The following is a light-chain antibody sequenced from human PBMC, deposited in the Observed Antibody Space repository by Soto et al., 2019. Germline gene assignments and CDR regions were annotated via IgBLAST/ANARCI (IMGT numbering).Light chain of an antibody. V-gene: IGLV2-8*01. CDR3: ASHAGRKNII. Sequence: QSALTQPPSASGSPGQSVTISCTGTSSDVGGYNYVSWYQQHPGKAPKLMIYEVNKRPSGVPDRFSGSRSGNTASLTVSGLQAEDEADYYCASHAGRKNIIFGGGTQLPS. CDR2: EVN. J-gene: IGLJ2*01. CDR1: SSDVGGYNY.